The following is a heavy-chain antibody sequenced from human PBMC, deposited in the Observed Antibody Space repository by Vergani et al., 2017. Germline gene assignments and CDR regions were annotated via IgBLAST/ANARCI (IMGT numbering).Heavy chain of an antibody. Sequence: QVQLQESGPGLVKPSETLSLTCTVYGGSFSGYYWSWIRQPPGKGLEWIGEINHSGSTNYNPSLKSRVTISVDTSKNQFSLKLSSVTAADTAVYYCARERFVVVPAATNYFDYWGQGTLVTVSS. V-gene: IGHV4-34*01. D-gene: IGHD2-2*01. CDR1: GGSFSGYY. CDR3: ARERFVVVPAATNYFDY. J-gene: IGHJ4*02. CDR2: INHSGST.